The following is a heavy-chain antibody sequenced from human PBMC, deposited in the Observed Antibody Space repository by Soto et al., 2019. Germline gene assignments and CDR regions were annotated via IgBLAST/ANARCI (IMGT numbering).Heavy chain of an antibody. CDR1: GYTFTSYY. J-gene: IGHJ5*02. V-gene: IGHV1-46*03. CDR2: INPSGGST. CDR3: ARGSYYYDSSGYYPKRRGWFDP. D-gene: IGHD3-22*01. Sequence: QVQLVQSGAEVKKPGASVKVSCKASGYTFTSYYMHWVRQAPGQGLEWMGIINPSGGSTSYAQKFQGRVTMTRDTSTSTVYMELSSLRSEDTAVYYCARGSYYYDSSGYYPKRRGWFDPWVQGTLVTVSS.